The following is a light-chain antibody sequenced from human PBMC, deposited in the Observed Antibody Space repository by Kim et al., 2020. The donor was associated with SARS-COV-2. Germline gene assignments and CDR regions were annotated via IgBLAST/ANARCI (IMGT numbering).Light chain of an antibody. CDR2: GAS. J-gene: IGKJ2*01. Sequence: EIVLTQSPGTLSLSPGERDTLSCRASQSVSSSYLAWYQQKPGQAPRLLIYGASSRATGIPDRFSGSGSGTDFTLTISRLEPEDFAVYYCQHYGSSLYTFGQGTKLEI. V-gene: IGKV3-20*01. CDR3: QHYGSSLYT. CDR1: QSVSSSY.